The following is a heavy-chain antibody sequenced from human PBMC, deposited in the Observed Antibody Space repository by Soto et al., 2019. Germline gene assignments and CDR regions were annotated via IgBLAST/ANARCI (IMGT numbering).Heavy chain of an antibody. J-gene: IGHJ4*02. CDR1: GFTFSSYS. CDR2: ISSSSSTI. V-gene: IGHV3-48*01. CDR3: ARGTRIAAAGDVFDY. D-gene: IGHD6-13*01. Sequence: GGSLRLSCAASGFTFSSYSMNWVRQAPGKGLEWVSYISSSSSTIYYADSVKGRFTISRDNAKNTLYLQMNSLRAEDTAVYYCARGTRIAAAGDVFDYWGQGTLVTVSS.